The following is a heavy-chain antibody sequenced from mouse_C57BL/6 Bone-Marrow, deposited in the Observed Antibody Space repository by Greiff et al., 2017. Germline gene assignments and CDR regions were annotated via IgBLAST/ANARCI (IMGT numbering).Heavy chain of an antibody. CDR1: GFTFSSYT. V-gene: IGHV5-9*01. D-gene: IGHD1-1*01. Sequence: EVMLVESGGGLVKPGGSLKLSCAASGFTFSSYTMSWVRQTPGKRLQWVAAISGGGGNTYYPDSVKGRFTISRDNDKNILYLQMSSLRSEDTALYYCAGQVTTVQATKYFDVWGTGTTVTVSS. CDR3: AGQVTTVQATKYFDV. CDR2: ISGGGGNT. J-gene: IGHJ1*03.